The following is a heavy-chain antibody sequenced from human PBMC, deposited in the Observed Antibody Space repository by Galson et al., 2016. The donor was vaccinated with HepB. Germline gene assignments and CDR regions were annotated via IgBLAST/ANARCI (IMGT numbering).Heavy chain of an antibody. D-gene: IGHD2/OR15-2a*01. V-gene: IGHV6-1*01. CDR3: ARSPLWGRPTFSS. J-gene: IGHJ5*02. Sequence: CAISGDSVSSTGASWNWIRQPPSRGLEWLGRTYYRSKWYNSYAVSVEGRITINPDTSKNQFSLQLNSVTPEDTAVYYCARSPLWGRPTFSSWGQGTLVTVSS. CDR2: TYYRSKWYN. CDR1: GDSVSSTGAS.